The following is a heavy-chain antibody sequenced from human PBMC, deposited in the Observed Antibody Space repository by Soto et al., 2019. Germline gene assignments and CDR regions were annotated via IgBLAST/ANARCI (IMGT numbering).Heavy chain of an antibody. D-gene: IGHD2-21*02. Sequence: QVQLQESGPGLVKPSQTLSLTCSVSGGSISSGGYYWGWIRQPPGKGLEWIGNIYYSGVTYFNPSLKSRLSISVDTSKNQFSLRLSSVTAADTAVYFCARDVGDYYFDSWGQGSLVIVSS. V-gene: IGHV4-31*03. J-gene: IGHJ4*02. CDR1: GGSISSGGYY. CDR2: IYYSGVT. CDR3: ARDVGDYYFDS.